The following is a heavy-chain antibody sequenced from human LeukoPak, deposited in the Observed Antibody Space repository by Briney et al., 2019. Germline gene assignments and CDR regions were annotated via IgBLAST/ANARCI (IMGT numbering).Heavy chain of an antibody. Sequence: GGSLRLSCAASGFTFSGYWMTWVRQAPGKGLEWVANIKQGGREKYYVDSVKGRFTISRDNAKSSLYLQMNSLRDEDTAVYYCAGDFGYFQHWGQGTLVTVSS. CDR3: AGDFGYFQH. CDR1: GFTFSGYW. D-gene: IGHD3-10*01. CDR2: IKQGGREK. V-gene: IGHV3-7*04. J-gene: IGHJ1*01.